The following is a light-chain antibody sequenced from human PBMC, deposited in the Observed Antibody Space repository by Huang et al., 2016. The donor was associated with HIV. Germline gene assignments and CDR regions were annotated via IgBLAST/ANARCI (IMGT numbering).Light chain of an antibody. Sequence: DVQMTQSPSSLSASIGDRVTITCQASQDISKYLNWYQQKPGKAPKLLIYDASSLEIGVPSRFSGSGSGTYFTFTITSLQPEDIATYYCQQYDNLPPALTFGGGTKVEIK. V-gene: IGKV1-33*01. CDR3: QQYDNLPPALT. J-gene: IGKJ4*01. CDR1: QDISKY. CDR2: DAS.